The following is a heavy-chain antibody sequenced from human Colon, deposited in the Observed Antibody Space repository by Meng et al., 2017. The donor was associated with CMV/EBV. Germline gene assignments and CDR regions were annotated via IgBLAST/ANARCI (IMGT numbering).Heavy chain of an antibody. J-gene: IGHJ6*02. CDR2: IYYSGST. CDR3: ARPKGVDYYYAMDV. V-gene: IGHV4-39*07. D-gene: IGHD3-3*01. CDR1: GGSISSSSYY. Sequence: SETLSLTCTVSGGSISSSSYYWGWIRQPPGKGLEWIGSIYYSGSTYYNPSLKSRVTISVDTSKNQFSLKLSSVTAADTAVYYCARPKGVDYYYAMDVWGQGTTVTVSS.